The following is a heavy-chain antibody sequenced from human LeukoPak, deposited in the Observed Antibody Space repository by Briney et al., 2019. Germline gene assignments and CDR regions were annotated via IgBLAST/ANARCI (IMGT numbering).Heavy chain of an antibody. Sequence: GESLKISCKGSGYSFTSYWIGWVRQMPGKGLEWMGIIYPGDSDTRYSPSFQGQVTISADKSISTAYLQWSSLKASDTAMYYCARLDYYDSSGPSPYYFDYWGQGTLVTVSS. CDR2: IYPGDSDT. CDR1: GYSFTSYW. D-gene: IGHD3-22*01. CDR3: ARLDYYDSSGPSPYYFDY. V-gene: IGHV5-51*01. J-gene: IGHJ4*02.